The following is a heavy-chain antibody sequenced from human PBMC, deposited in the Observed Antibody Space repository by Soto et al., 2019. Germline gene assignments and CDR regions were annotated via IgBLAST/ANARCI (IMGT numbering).Heavy chain of an antibody. CDR3: AREVGSPLHYFDY. J-gene: IGHJ4*02. V-gene: IGHV4-39*07. CDR1: GGSISSSSYY. Sequence: SETLSLTCTVSGGSISSSSYYLGWIRQPPGKGLEWIGSIYYSGSTNYNPSLKSRVTISVDTSKNQFSLKLSSVTAADTAVYYCAREVGSPLHYFDYWGQGTLVTVSS. CDR2: IYYSGST. D-gene: IGHD1-26*01.